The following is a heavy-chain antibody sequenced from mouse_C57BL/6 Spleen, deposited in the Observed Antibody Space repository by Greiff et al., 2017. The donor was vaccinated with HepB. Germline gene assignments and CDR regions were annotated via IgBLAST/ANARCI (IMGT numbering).Heavy chain of an antibody. V-gene: IGHV1-80*01. J-gene: IGHJ4*01. CDR1: GYAFSSYW. CDR3: ARDYGRDYAMDY. Sequence: QVQLKQSGAELVKPGASVKISCKASGYAFSSYWMNWVKQRPGKGLEWIGQIYPGDGDTNYNGKFKGKATLTADKSSSTAYMQLSSLTSEDSAVYFCARDYGRDYAMDYWGQGTSVTVSS. CDR2: IYPGDGDT. D-gene: IGHD1-1*01.